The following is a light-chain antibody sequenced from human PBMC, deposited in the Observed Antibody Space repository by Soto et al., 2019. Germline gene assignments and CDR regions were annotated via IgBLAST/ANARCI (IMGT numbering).Light chain of an antibody. CDR1: QSVSAW. CDR3: QQYESYPLT. CDR2: SAS. V-gene: IGKV1-5*03. J-gene: IGKJ4*01. Sequence: DIQMTQSPSTLSASVGDRVTITCRASQSVSAWLAWYQQKPGNAPELLIYSASTVETGVPSRFSGSGSETEFTLTISSLRPDDFATYYCQQYESYPLTFGGGTRIEIK.